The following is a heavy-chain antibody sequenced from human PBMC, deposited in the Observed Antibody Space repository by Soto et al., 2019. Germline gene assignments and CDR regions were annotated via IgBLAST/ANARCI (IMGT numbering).Heavy chain of an antibody. CDR1: GYTFTSYY. CDR2: INPSGGST. D-gene: IGHD5-18*01. J-gene: IGHJ4*02. V-gene: IGHV1-46*03. Sequence: QVQLVQSGAEVKKPGASVKVSCKASGYTFTSYYMHWVRQAPGQGLEWMGIINPSGGSTSYAQKFQGRVTMTRDTSTSTVYMELSSLRSEDTAVYYCAKDKKHTARVIQSGVDYRGQGTLVPVSS. CDR3: AKDKKHTARVIQSGVDY.